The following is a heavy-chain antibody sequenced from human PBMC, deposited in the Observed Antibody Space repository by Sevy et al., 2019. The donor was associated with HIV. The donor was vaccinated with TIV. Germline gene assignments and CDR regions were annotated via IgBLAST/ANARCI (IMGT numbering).Heavy chain of an antibody. J-gene: IGHJ4*02. D-gene: IGHD5-12*01. Sequence: SETLSLTCTVSGGSITSYYWSWIRQPAGKGLEWIGRIHSSGSTNNSRSLKSRVTMSVDTSKNQFSLRLSSVTAADTAVYYCARDSGYDQNFDYWGQGTLVTVSS. CDR1: GGSITSYY. CDR3: ARDSGYDQNFDY. V-gene: IGHV4-4*07. CDR2: IHSSGST.